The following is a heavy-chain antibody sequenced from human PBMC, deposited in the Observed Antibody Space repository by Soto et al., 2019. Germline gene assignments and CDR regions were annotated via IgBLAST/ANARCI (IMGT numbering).Heavy chain of an antibody. CDR1: GFSLSTSGVG. V-gene: IGHV2-5*02. CDR3: AHRPSIAVAGTLFDY. D-gene: IGHD6-19*01. J-gene: IGHJ4*02. Sequence: QITLKESGPTLVKPTQTLTLTCTFSGFSLSTSGVGVGWIRQPPGKALEWLALIYWDDDKRYSPSLKSRLTSTKDTSKNQVVLTMTNMDPVDTATYYCAHRPSIAVAGTLFDYWGQGTLVTVSS. CDR2: IYWDDDK.